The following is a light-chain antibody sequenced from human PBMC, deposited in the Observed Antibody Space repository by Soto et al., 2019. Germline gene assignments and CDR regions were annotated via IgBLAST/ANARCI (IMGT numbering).Light chain of an antibody. CDR2: DVS. CDR1: SSDVGGYNY. V-gene: IGLV2-14*01. Sequence: QSVLTQPASVSGSPGQSITISCTGTSSDVGGYNYVSWYQQHPGKAPKLMIYDVSNRPSGVSNRFSGSKSGSTASLTISGLQAGDEADYYCSSYTSSSTGVFGTGTKVTVL. J-gene: IGLJ1*01. CDR3: SSYTSSSTGV.